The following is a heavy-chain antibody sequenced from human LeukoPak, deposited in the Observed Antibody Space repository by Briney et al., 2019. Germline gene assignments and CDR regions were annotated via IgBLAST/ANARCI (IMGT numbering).Heavy chain of an antibody. Sequence: SVKVSCKASGYTFTSYYMHWVRQAPGQGLEWMGGIIPIFGTTNYAQKFQGRVTINADKSTSTVYIELSSLRSEDTAVYYCARTRFPYYRLSVADYYHMDVWGKGTTVTVSS. CDR3: ARTRFPYYRLSVADYYHMDV. V-gene: IGHV1-69*06. CDR2: IIPIFGTT. J-gene: IGHJ6*03. CDR1: GYTFTSYY. D-gene: IGHD3-10*01.